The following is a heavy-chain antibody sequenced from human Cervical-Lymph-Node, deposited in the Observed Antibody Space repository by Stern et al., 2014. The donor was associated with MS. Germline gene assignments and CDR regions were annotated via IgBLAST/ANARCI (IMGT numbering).Heavy chain of an antibody. Sequence: QVQLVQSGAEVRKPGASVKLSCKTSGYPFTNYYMHWVRQAPGQGLEWMAIINPNGGSTQSAQKFQGRLTLTSDTSKSNFYMEVSSLTSEDTAVYYCARKSGRFLEWFFDYWGQGTLVTVSS. D-gene: IGHD3-3*01. CDR1: GYPFTNYY. CDR3: ARKSGRFLEWFFDY. CDR2: INPNGGST. J-gene: IGHJ4*02. V-gene: IGHV1-46*01.